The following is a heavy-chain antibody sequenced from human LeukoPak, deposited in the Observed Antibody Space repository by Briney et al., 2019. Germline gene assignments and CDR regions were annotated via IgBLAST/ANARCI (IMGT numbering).Heavy chain of an antibody. CDR1: GGSITSSGHY. V-gene: IGHV4-39*01. J-gene: IGHJ5*02. Sequence: SETLSLTCTVSGGSITSSGHYWGWIRQPPGKGLEWIGSIYYSGDSYYNPSLKSRVTISVDTSKSQFSLRLSSVTAADTAVYYCARCLGEYSSSWPFDPWGQGTLVTVSS. CDR3: ARCLGEYSSSWPFDP. CDR2: IYYSGDS. D-gene: IGHD6-13*01.